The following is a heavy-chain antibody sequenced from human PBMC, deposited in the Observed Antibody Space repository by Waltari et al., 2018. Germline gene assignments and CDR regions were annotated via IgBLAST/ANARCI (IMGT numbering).Heavy chain of an antibody. CDR3: ARSGGRTTVTPADY. D-gene: IGHD4-17*01. CDR2: ISSSSSYI. V-gene: IGHV3-21*01. CDR1: GFTFSSYS. J-gene: IGHJ4*02. Sequence: EVQLVESGGGLVKPGGSLRLSCAASGFTFSSYSMNWVRQAPGKGLEWVSSISSSSSYIYYADSVKGRFTISRDHAKNSLYRQMNSRRAEDTAVYYCARSGGRTTVTPADYWGQGTLVTVSS.